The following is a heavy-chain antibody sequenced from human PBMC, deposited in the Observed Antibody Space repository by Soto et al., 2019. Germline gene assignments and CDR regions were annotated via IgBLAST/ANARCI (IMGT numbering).Heavy chain of an antibody. CDR3: AKDLPVIATARVVGRLGYDY. J-gene: IGHJ4*02. D-gene: IGHD2-21*01. CDR2: ISSSGKTI. CDR1: GFTFTNYE. V-gene: IGHV3-48*03. Sequence: GGSLRLSCAASGFTFTNYEMNWVRQAPGKGLEWISYISSSGKTISHADSVKGRFTISRDNATNSLYLQTNSLRAEDTAVYSCAKDLPVIATARVVGRLGYDYWGQETLVTVSS.